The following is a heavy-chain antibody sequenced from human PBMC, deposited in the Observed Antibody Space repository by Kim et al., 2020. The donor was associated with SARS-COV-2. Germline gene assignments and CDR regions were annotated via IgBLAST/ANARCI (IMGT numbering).Heavy chain of an antibody. CDR2: IRSKAYGGTT. D-gene: IGHD2-15*01. CDR3: RVVVVAATFSPPLSHSGFDY. V-gene: IGHV3-49*03. CDR1: GFTFGDYA. Sequence: GGSLRLSCTASGFTFGDYAMSWFRQAPGKGLEWVGFIRSKAYGGTTEYAASVKGRFTISRDDSKSIAYLQMNSLKTEDTAVYYCRVVVVAATFSPPLSHSGFDYWGQGTLVTVSS. J-gene: IGHJ4*02.